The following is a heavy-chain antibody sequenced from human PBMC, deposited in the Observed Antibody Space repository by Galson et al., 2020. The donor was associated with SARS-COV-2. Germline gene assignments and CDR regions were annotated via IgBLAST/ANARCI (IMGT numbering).Heavy chain of an antibody. V-gene: IGHV3-30*03. D-gene: IGHD2-2*01. CDR2: ISYDGSLK. J-gene: IGHJ4*02. CDR1: GFTFTNYG. Sequence: GGSLRLSCAASGFTFTNYGMHWVRQAPGKGLEWVTLISYDGSLKSYADSVKGRFTISRDDSKNTLYLQMNSLRGEDTAVYYCATSWPVLLPSGTWGQGTLVTVSS. CDR3: ATSWPVLLPSGT.